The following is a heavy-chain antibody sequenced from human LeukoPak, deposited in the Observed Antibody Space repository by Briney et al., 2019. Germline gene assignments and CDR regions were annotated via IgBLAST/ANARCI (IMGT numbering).Heavy chain of an antibody. D-gene: IGHD5-18*01. J-gene: IGHJ4*02. V-gene: IGHV4-38-2*02. CDR3: ARHRSSLDTAMGKLDY. CDR2: IYYSGST. CDR1: GYSISNGYY. Sequence: PSETLSLTCTVSGYSISNGYYWDWIRQPPGKGLEWIGSIYYSGSTYYNPSLKSRVTISVDTSKNQFSLKLSSVTAADTAVYYCARHRSSLDTAMGKLDYWGQGTLVTVSS.